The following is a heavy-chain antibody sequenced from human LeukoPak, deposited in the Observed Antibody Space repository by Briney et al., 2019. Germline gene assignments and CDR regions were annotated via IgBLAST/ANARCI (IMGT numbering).Heavy chain of an antibody. CDR1: GFTFSDHY. V-gene: IGHV3-72*01. CDR2: TRNKANSYTT. J-gene: IGHJ4*02. Sequence: GGSLRLSCAASGFTFSDHYMDWVRQAPGKGLEWVGRTRNKANSYTTEYAASVKGRFTISRGDSKNSLYLQMNSLKTEDTAVYHCARVDGRNGDYFDYWGQGTLVTVSS. CDR3: ARVDGRNGDYFDY. D-gene: IGHD1-1*01.